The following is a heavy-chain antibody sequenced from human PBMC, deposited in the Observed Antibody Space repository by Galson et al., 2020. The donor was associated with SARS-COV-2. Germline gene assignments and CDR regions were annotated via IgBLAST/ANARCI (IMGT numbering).Heavy chain of an antibody. CDR2: IYDSANT. V-gene: IGHV4-30-2*01. J-gene: IGHJ4*02. CDR3: ARGQQTELLTPFYF. Sequence: PSETLSLTCAVSGGSVSGGAFSWSWFRQPPGKGLEWIGYIYDSANTYYNPSLKSRVSISVDRSKNQFSLNLSSVTAADTAVYYCARGQQTELLTPFYFWGQGTLVTVSS. CDR1: GGSVSGGAFS. D-gene: IGHD1-26*01.